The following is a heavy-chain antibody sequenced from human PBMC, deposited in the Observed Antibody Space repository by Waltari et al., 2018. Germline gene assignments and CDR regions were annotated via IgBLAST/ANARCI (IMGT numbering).Heavy chain of an antibody. D-gene: IGHD3-3*01. CDR2: ITSTGSYI. Sequence: VQLVESGGGLVQPGGSLRLACAASVSTFGPHTMIWVRQAPGKGLEWVSHITSTGSYIYYADSVKGRFTISRDNDKSSLFLQMNSLGVEDSALYYCARKLRNLDYWGQGTLVTVSS. CDR1: VSTFGPHT. V-gene: IGHV3-21*05. CDR3: ARKLRNLDY. J-gene: IGHJ4*02.